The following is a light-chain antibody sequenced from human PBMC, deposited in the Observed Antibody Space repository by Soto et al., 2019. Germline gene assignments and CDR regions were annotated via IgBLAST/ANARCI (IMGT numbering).Light chain of an antibody. V-gene: IGKV3-15*01. CDR2: GVS. J-gene: IGKJ2*01. CDR1: ESRFGF. CDR3: QSYNDWPFA. Sequence: DIVLTQSPATLSVSPGDTVTLSCRASESRFGFLAWYQQKPGQAPRLLMYGVSTRATGIPARFSGGGSATDFTLTISSLQSEDWAFYFCQSYNDWPFASGLGTRLEI.